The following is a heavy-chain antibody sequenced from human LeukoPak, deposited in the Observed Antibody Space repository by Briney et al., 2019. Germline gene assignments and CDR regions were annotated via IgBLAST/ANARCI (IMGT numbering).Heavy chain of an antibody. J-gene: IGHJ6*02. CDR1: GFTFSSYE. CDR2: INSRGSAI. CDR3: ARDTEGYIYGYYYYGMDV. Sequence: GSLRLSCAASGFTFSSYEMNWVRQAPGKGLEWVSYINSRGSAIYHADSVKGRFTISRDNSKNSLYLQMNSLRNDDTALYYCARDTEGYIYGYYYYGMDVWGQGTTVTVSS. V-gene: IGHV3-48*03. D-gene: IGHD5-18*01.